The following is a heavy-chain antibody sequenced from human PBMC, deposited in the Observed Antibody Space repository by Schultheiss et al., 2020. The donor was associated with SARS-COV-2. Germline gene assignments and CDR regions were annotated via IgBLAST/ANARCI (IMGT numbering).Heavy chain of an antibody. J-gene: IGHJ6*02. Sequence: GSLRLSCAVYGGSFSGYYWSWIRQPPGKGLEWIGYIYYSGSTNYNPSLKSRVTISVDTSKNQFSLKLSSVTAADTAVYYCARDRNVAGNEGYYGMDVWGQGTTVTVSS. V-gene: IGHV4-59*12. CDR3: ARDRNVAGNEGYYGMDV. CDR1: GGSFSGYY. D-gene: IGHD1-1*01. CDR2: IYYSGST.